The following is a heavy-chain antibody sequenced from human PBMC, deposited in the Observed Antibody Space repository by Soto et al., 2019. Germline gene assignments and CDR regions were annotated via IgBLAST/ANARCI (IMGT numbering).Heavy chain of an antibody. CDR1: GFTFRNSG. CDR3: AKDRENCAYDTTRPTDY. V-gene: IGHV3-30*18. Sequence: GGSLRFSCAASGFTFRNSGMHWVRQPPGKGLEWLAIISYDGSSTYYADSVTGRFTISRDNPQVTLSLQMNSLRAEDTAAYYCAKDRENCAYDTTRPTDYWGEGALVTVAS. J-gene: IGHJ4*02. D-gene: IGHD5-12*01. CDR2: ISYDGSST.